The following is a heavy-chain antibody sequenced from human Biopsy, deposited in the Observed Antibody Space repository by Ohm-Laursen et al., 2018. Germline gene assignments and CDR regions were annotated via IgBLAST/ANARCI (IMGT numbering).Heavy chain of an antibody. V-gene: IGHV1-2*02. J-gene: IGHJ3*01. CDR2: INPNNGGT. CDR3: ARLAYSEYRRDPLDV. D-gene: IGHD5-18*01. CDR1: GYNFNAYY. Sequence: GASVKVSCKSSGYNFNAYYMQWVRQAPGQGLEWMGWINPNNGGTNYAHKFQGRVTMTRDTSISTAYMHLSGLTSGDTAVYYCARLAYSEYRRDPLDVWGQGTMVTVSS.